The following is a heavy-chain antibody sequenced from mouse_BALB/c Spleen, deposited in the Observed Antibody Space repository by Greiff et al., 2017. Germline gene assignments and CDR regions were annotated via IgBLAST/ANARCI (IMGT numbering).Heavy chain of an antibody. CDR1: GFAFSSYD. Sequence: EVKVVESGGGLVKPGGSLKLSCAASGFAFSSYDMSWVRQTPEKRLEWVAYISSGGGSTYYPDTVKGRFTISRDNAKNTLYLQMSSLKSEDTAMYYCARRRYDVFAMDYWGQGTSVTVSS. CDR2: ISSGGGST. V-gene: IGHV5-12-1*01. D-gene: IGHD2-14*01. CDR3: ARRRYDVFAMDY. J-gene: IGHJ4*01.